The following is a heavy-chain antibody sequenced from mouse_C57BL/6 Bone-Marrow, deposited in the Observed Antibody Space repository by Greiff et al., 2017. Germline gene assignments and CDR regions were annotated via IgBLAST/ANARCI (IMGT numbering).Heavy chain of an antibody. D-gene: IGHD2-3*01. J-gene: IGHJ3*01. CDR3: AREWLLPPAY. CDR2: INPSTGGT. V-gene: IGHV1-42*01. Sequence: VQLQQSGPELVKPGASVKISCKASGYSFTGYYMNWVKQSPEKSLEWIGEINPSTGGTTYNQKFKAKATLTVDKSSSTAYMQLASLTSEDSAVXYCAREWLLPPAYWGQGTLVTVSA. CDR1: GYSFTGYY.